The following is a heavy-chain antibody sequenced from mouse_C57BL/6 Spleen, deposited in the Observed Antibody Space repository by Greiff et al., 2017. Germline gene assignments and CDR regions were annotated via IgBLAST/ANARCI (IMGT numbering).Heavy chain of an antibody. CDR3: ARGANWDPFAC. J-gene: IGHJ3*01. V-gene: IGHV1-81*01. CDR2: IYPRRGNT. Sequence: QVQLQQSGAELARPGASVKLSCKASGYTFTSYGISWVKQRTGQGLEWIGEIYPRRGNTYYNEKFKGKATLTADKSSSTAYMELRSLTSEDSAVYFCARGANWDPFACWGQGTLVTVSA. D-gene: IGHD4-1*01. CDR1: GYTFTSYG.